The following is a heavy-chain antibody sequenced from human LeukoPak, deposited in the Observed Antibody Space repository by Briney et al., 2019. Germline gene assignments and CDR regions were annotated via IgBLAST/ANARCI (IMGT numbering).Heavy chain of an antibody. CDR2: ISSSSSTI. J-gene: IGHJ3*02. CDR1: GFTFSSYS. CDR3: ARDTQLRLQGCSGGSCYSGAFDI. Sequence: GGSLRLSCAASGFTFSSYSMNWVRQAPGKGLEWASYISSSSSTIYYADSVKGRFTISRDNAKNSLYLQMNSLRAEDTAVYYCARDTQLRLQGCSGGSCYSGAFDIWGQGTMVTVSS. V-gene: IGHV3-48*01. D-gene: IGHD2-15*01.